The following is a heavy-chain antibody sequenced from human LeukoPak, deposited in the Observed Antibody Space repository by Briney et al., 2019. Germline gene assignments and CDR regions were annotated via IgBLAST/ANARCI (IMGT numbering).Heavy chain of an antibody. CDR1: GFTFSSNW. Sequence: GGSLRLSCAASGFTFSSNWMHWVRQAPGKGLVWVSRINEDGSTTNYADSVKGRSTIFRDNAKNTLYLQMNSLRAEDTALYYCVRDLGGRSGHWGQGTLVTVSS. CDR2: INEDGSTT. J-gene: IGHJ4*02. D-gene: IGHD1-26*01. CDR3: VRDLGGRSGH. V-gene: IGHV3-74*01.